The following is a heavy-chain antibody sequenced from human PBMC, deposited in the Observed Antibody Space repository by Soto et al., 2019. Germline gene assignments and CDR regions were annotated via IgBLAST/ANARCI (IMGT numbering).Heavy chain of an antibody. CDR3: ASQGATTVTPYYYYYMDV. CDR1: GYTFTSYG. J-gene: IGHJ6*03. D-gene: IGHD4-17*01. CDR2: ISAYNGNT. V-gene: IGHV1-18*01. Sequence: GASVKVSCKASGYTFTSYGISWVRQAPGQGLEWMGWISAYNGNTNYAQKLQGRVTMTTDTSTSTAYMELRSLRSDDTAVYYCASQGATTVTPYYYYYMDVWGKGTTVTVSS.